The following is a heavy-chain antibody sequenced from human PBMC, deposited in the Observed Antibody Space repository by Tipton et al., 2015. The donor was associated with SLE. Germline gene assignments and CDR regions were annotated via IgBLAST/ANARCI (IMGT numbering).Heavy chain of an antibody. CDR2: ISGSGSNK. Sequence: SLRLSCAASGFTFSSYEMNWVRQAPGKGLEWVSYISGSGSNKYYADSVKGRFTISRDNAKNSLNLQMNSLRAEDTAVYYCARDGADWGGDSCDIWGQGTMVTVSS. CDR1: GFTFSSYE. J-gene: IGHJ3*02. CDR3: ARDGADWGGDSCDI. D-gene: IGHD7-27*01. V-gene: IGHV3-48*03.